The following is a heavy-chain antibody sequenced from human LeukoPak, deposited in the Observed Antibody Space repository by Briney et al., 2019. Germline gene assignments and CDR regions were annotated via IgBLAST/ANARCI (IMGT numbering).Heavy chain of an antibody. V-gene: IGHV3-23*01. J-gene: IGHJ4*02. CDR3: AKDGNWARFEN. CDR1: GFSFDDFA. D-gene: IGHD7-27*01. CDR2: ITGSGGTT. Sequence: GGSLRLSCAASGFSFDDFAIHWVRQAPGKGLEWVSGITGSGGTTYYADSVKGRFTISRDNSKNTLYLQMNSPRAEDTAAYYCAKDGNWARFENWGQGTLVTVSS.